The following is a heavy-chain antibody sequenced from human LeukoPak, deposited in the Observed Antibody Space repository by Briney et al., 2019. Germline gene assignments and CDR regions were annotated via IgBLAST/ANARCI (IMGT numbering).Heavy chain of an antibody. Sequence: SETLSLTCTVSGGSISSYYWSWIRQPPGKGLEWIGYIYYSGSTNYNPSLKSRVTISVDTSKNQFSLKLSSVTAADTAVYYCARAGFWGERPNSTDAFDIWGQGTMVTVSS. CDR2: IYYSGST. CDR3: ARAGFWGERPNSTDAFDI. V-gene: IGHV4-59*01. CDR1: GGSISSYY. J-gene: IGHJ3*02. D-gene: IGHD3-3*01.